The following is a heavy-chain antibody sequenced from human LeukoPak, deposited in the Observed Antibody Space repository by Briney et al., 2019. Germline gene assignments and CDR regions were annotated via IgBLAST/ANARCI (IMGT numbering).Heavy chain of an antibody. Sequence: PGGSLRLSCAASGFTFSSYGMHWVRQAPGKGLEWVAFIRYDGSNKYYADSVKGRITISRDNSKNTLYLQMNSLRAEDTAVYHCAKFPVAASPPTVSWGQGTLVTVSS. CDR1: GFTFSSYG. D-gene: IGHD2-15*01. J-gene: IGHJ4*02. CDR2: IRYDGSNK. CDR3: AKFPVAASPPTVS. V-gene: IGHV3-30*02.